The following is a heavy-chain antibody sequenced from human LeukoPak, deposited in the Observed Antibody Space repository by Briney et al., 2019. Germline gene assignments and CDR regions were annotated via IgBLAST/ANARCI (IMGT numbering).Heavy chain of an antibody. CDR3: TRPSGARMDA. CDR2: IYPGDSDT. D-gene: IGHD4/OR15-4a*01. CDR1: GYSFTTYW. J-gene: IGHJ6*02. Sequence: GESLKISCKGSGYSFTTYWIGSVRQMPGKGLEWMGIIYPGDSDTKYSPSFQGQVTISADKSISTAYLQWSSLKASDTARYYCTRPSGARMDAWGQGTTVTVSS. V-gene: IGHV5-51*01.